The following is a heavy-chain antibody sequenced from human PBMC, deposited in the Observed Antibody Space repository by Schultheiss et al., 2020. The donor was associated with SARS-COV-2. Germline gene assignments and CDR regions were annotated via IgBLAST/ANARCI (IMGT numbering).Heavy chain of an antibody. CDR1: GYTFTSYA. D-gene: IGHD4-17*01. CDR3: ARGYGDYVGYYGMDV. V-gene: IGHV1-18*01. Sequence: ASVKVSCKASGYTFTSYAMHWVRQAPGQGLEWMGWISAYNGNTNYAQKLQGRVTMTEDTSTDTAYMELSSLRSEDTAVYYCARGYGDYVGYYGMDVWGQGTTVTVSS. CDR2: ISAYNGNT. J-gene: IGHJ6*02.